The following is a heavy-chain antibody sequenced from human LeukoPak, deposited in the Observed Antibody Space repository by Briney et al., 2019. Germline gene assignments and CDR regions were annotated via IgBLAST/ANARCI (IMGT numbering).Heavy chain of an antibody. V-gene: IGHV3-9*01. J-gene: IGHJ6*02. CDR1: GFTFDDYA. CDR2: ISWNSGSI. CDR3: AIIAVAGTNGMDV. Sequence: GRSLRLSCAASGFTFDDYAMHWVRQAPGKGLEWVSGISWNSGSIGYADSVKGRFTISRDNAKNSLCLQMNSLRAEDTALYYCAIIAVAGTNGMDVWGQGTTVTVSS. D-gene: IGHD6-19*01.